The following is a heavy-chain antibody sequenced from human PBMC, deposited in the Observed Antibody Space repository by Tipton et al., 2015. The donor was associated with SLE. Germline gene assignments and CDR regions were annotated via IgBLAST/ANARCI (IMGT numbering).Heavy chain of an antibody. D-gene: IGHD3-3*01. CDR3: GRVQGDFWSDDALYYMDV. V-gene: IGHV4-38-2*01. CDR1: GFTFSHYR. J-gene: IGHJ6*03. CDR2: IYYSGST. Sequence: LRLSCAASGFTFSHYRLAWVRQAPGKGLEWIGSIYYSGSTYYNPSLKSRLTISVDTSKNQLSLKLSSVSAADTAVYYCGRVQGDFWSDDALYYMDVWGQGTTVTVSS.